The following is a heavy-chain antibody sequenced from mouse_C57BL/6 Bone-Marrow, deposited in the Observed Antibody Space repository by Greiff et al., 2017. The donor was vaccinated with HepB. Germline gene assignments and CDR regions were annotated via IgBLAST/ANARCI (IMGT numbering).Heavy chain of an antibody. CDR3: ARSSYYYGSSPPFAY. CDR2: IRNKANGYTT. J-gene: IGHJ3*01. CDR1: GFTFPDYY. D-gene: IGHD1-1*01. Sequence: EVKLMESGGGLVQPGGSLRLSCAASGFTFPDYYMSWVRQPPGKALEWLGFIRNKANGYTTEYSASVKGRFTISRDNSQSILYLQMNALRAEDSATYYCARSSYYYGSSPPFAYWGQGTLVTVSA. V-gene: IGHV7-3*01.